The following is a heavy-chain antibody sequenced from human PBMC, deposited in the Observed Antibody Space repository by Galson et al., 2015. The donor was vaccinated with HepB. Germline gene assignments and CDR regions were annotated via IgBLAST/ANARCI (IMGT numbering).Heavy chain of an antibody. CDR2: ILDDGSNN. Sequence: SLRLSCAASGFNFSRYTMHWVRQAPGKGLEWVAVILDDGSNNYYADSVKGRFTISRDNSNNTLFVQMSSLRAEDTAVYYCARGGDDLGYFDYWGQGTLVTVSS. CDR3: ARGGDDLGYFDY. CDR1: GFNFSRYT. V-gene: IGHV3-30-3*01. D-gene: IGHD7-27*01. J-gene: IGHJ4*02.